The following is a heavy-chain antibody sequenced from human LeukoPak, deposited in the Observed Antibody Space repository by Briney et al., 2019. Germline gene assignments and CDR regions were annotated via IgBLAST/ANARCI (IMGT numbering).Heavy chain of an antibody. CDR1: GGSISSSSYY. CDR3: ARDAGGGSYSRLDY. CDR2: IYTSGST. Sequence: SETLSLTCTVSGGSISSSSYYWSWIRQPAGKGLEWIGRIYTSGSTNYNPSLKSRVTMSVDTSKNQFSLKLSSVTAADTAVYYCARDAGGGSYSRLDYWGQGTLVTVSS. D-gene: IGHD1-26*01. J-gene: IGHJ4*02. V-gene: IGHV4-61*02.